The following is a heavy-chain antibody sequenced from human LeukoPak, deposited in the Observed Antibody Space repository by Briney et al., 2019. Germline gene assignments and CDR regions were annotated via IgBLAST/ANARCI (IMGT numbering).Heavy chain of an antibody. CDR2: IYYSGTT. J-gene: IGHJ5*02. V-gene: IGHV4-39*01. CDR1: SGSISSPNHD. CDR3: ARSLGANTWVGNWFDP. Sequence: PSESLSLTCSVSSGSISSPNHDWAWIRQPPGQGLEWIGSIYYSGTTYYNLSLKSRATLSVDTSQNQFSLKLSSVTAADTAIYFCARSLGANTWVGNWFDPWGQGTLVTVSP. D-gene: IGHD3-10*01.